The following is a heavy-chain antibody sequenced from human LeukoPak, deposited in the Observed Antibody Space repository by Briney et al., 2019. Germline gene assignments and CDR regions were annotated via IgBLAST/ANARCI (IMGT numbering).Heavy chain of an antibody. CDR2: INHSGST. Sequence: SETLSLTCAVYGGSFSGYYWSWIRQPPGKGLEWIGEINHSGSTNYNPSLKSRVTISVDTSKNQFSLKLSSVTAADTAVYYCARVASIAFARPVGMDVWGQGTTVTVSS. CDR1: GGSFSGYY. CDR3: ARVASIAFARPVGMDV. J-gene: IGHJ6*02. V-gene: IGHV4-34*01. D-gene: IGHD6-6*01.